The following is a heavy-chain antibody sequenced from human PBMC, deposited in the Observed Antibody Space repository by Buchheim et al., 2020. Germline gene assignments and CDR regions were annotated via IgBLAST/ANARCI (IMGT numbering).Heavy chain of an antibody. CDR1: GYTFTGYY. D-gene: IGHD6-19*01. CDR2: INPNSGGT. CDR3: ARERAGNASPGAFDI. V-gene: IGHV1-2*04. J-gene: IGHJ3*02. Sequence: QVQLVQSGAEVKKPGASVKVSCKASGYTFTGYYMHWVRQAPGQGLEWMGWINPNSGGTNYAQKVQGWVTMTRDTSLSTAYLELSRLRSDDTAVYYCARERAGNASPGAFDIWGQGT.